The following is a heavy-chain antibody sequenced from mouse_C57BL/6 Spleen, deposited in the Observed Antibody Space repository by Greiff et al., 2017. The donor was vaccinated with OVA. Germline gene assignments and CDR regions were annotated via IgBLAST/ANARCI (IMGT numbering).Heavy chain of an antibody. V-gene: IGHV1-74*01. D-gene: IGHD3-1*01. CDR2: IHPSDGDT. CDR1: GYTFTSYW. J-gene: IGHJ3*01. CDR3: AIYGATGPFAY. Sequence: QVQLQQPGAELVKPGASVKVSCKASGYTFTSYWMHWVKQRPGQGLEWIGRIHPSDGDTNYNQKFKGKATVTVDKSSSTAYMQLSSLTAEDSAVYYCAIYGATGPFAYWGQGTLVTVSA.